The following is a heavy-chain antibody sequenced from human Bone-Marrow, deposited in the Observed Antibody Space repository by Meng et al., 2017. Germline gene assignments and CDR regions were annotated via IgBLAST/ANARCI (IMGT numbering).Heavy chain of an antibody. J-gene: IGHJ4*02. D-gene: IGHD3-10*01. Sequence: ASVKVSCKPSGYNFPDYWLHWVRRAPEQGLEWMGRIDPKSGDTHYAQRFQGRVTMTGDTSISTAYMDVRSLTFQDTAVYYCATHLARSYFYFDFWGQGTLVTVSS. CDR2: IDPKSGDT. CDR3: ATHLARSYFYFDF. CDR1: GYNFPDYW. V-gene: IGHV1-2*06.